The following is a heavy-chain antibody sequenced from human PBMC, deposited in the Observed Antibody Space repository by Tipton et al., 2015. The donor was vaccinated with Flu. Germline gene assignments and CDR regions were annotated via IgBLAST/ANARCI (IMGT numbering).Heavy chain of an antibody. Sequence: SLRLSCAASGFTFSSYAMDWVRQAPGKGLEWVAGISSDGNKKYYADSVKGQFTISRDNSKNTVYLQMNSLRAEDTAEYYCARDYDLLNGEGSGIDYWGQGTRVTVSS. V-gene: IGHV3-30*01. CDR3: ARDYDLLNGEGSGIDY. D-gene: IGHD3-9*01. CDR1: GFTFSSYA. J-gene: IGHJ4*02. CDR2: ISSDGNKK.